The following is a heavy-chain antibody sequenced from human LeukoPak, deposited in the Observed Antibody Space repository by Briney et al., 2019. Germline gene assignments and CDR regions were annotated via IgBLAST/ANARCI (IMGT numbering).Heavy chain of an antibody. V-gene: IGHV4-61*02. J-gene: IGHJ5*02. D-gene: IGHD3-22*01. CDR2: IYTSGST. Sequence: PSETLSLTCTVSGGSISSGSYYWSWIRQPAGKGPEWIGRIYTSGSTNYNPSLKSRVTISVDTSKNQFSLKLSSVTAADTAVYYCAREWYYYDSSGHYSDWFDPWGQGTLVTVSS. CDR1: GGSISSGSYY. CDR3: AREWYYYDSSGHYSDWFDP.